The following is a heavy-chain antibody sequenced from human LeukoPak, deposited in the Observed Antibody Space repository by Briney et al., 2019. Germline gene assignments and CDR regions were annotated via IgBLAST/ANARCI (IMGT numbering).Heavy chain of an antibody. Sequence: PSQTLSLTCAVSGDSISSGGYSWSWIRQPPGKGLEWIGYIYHSGSTQYNPSLKSRVTMSVDRSNNQFSLKLSSVTAADTAVYYCARGSYYGSGHFDCWGQGTLVTVSS. J-gene: IGHJ4*02. CDR3: ARGSYYGSGHFDC. CDR1: GDSISSGGYS. CDR2: IYHSGST. D-gene: IGHD3-10*01. V-gene: IGHV4-30-2*01.